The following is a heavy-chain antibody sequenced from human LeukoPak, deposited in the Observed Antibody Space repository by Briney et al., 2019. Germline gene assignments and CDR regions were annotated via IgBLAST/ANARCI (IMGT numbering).Heavy chain of an antibody. CDR2: IYPGDSDT. D-gene: IGHD3-10*01. Sequence: GESLKISCKGSGYSFTSYWIGWVRQMPGKGLEWMGIIYPGDSDTRYSPSFQGQVTISADKSISTAYLQWSSLKASDTAMYYCARQGSYGSGSYYTEWYFDYRGQGTLVTVSS. CDR3: ARQGSYGSGSYYTEWYFDY. V-gene: IGHV5-51*01. CDR1: GYSFTSYW. J-gene: IGHJ4*02.